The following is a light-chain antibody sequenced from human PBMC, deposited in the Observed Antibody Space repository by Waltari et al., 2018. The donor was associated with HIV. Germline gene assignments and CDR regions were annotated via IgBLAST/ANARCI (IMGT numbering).Light chain of an antibody. J-gene: IGKJ2*01. Sequence: EIVLTQSPATLSWSPGESATLSCRASQTVDSNYLAWYQRRPGQTHRLLISGASTRATGIPDRFSGSGSGTDFTLTISRLEPEDFAVYYCQQNDSSEYTFGQGTKVDIK. CDR1: QTVDSNY. CDR3: QQNDSSEYT. V-gene: IGKV3-20*01. CDR2: GAS.